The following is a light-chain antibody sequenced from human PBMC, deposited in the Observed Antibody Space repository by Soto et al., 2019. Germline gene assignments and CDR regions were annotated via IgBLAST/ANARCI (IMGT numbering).Light chain of an antibody. CDR3: QQYDKWPTWT. J-gene: IGKJ1*01. CDR2: GAS. V-gene: IGKV3-15*01. Sequence: EIVLTQSPATLSVSPGERATLSCRASQSVSRDLAWYQQKPGQAPRLLIYGASTRAPSIPARFSGSGSGTDFTLTISSLQYEDFAVHYCQQYDKWPTWTFGQGTKV. CDR1: QSVSRD.